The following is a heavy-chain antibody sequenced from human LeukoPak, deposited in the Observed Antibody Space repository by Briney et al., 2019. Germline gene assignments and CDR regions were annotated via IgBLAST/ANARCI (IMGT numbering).Heavy chain of an antibody. V-gene: IGHV3-7*03. CDR1: GFTFSSYW. CDR2: IKQDGSEK. D-gene: IGHD4-17*01. Sequence: PGGSLRLSCAASGFTFSSYWVSWVRQAPGKGLEWVANIKQDGSEKYYVDSVKGRFTISRDNAKNSLYLQMNSLRAEDTAVYYCAREREVTTAYYYYYYGMDVWGQGTTVTVSS. J-gene: IGHJ6*02. CDR3: AREREVTTAYYYYYYGMDV.